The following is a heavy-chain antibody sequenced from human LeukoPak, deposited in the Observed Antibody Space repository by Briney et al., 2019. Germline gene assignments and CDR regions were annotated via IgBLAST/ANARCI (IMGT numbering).Heavy chain of an antibody. V-gene: IGHV4-39*01. CDR3: ARTDSSTIAVILS. J-gene: IGHJ5*02. D-gene: IGHD2-21*01. Sequence: SETLSLTCAVSGGSISRSTYYWGWIRQPPGKGLEWIGSILYSGSTYYNPSLKSRVTISVDTSKNQFSLKLSSVTAADTAVYYCARTDSSTIAVILSWGQGTLVTVSS. CDR2: ILYSGST. CDR1: GGSISRSTYY.